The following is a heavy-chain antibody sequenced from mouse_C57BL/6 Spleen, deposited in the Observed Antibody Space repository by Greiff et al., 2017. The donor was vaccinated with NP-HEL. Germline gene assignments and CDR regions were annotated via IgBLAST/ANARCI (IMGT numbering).Heavy chain of an antibody. CDR2: IDPEDGDT. Sequence: EVQLQQSGAELVKPGASVKLSCTASGFNIKDYYMHWVKQRTEQGLEWIGRIDPEDGDTKYAPKFQGKATITADTSSNTAYLQLSSLTSEDTAVYYCAYYYGSSGSYYAMDYWGQGASVTVSS. CDR3: AYYYGSSGSYYAMDY. D-gene: IGHD1-1*01. CDR1: GFNIKDYY. J-gene: IGHJ4*01. V-gene: IGHV14-2*01.